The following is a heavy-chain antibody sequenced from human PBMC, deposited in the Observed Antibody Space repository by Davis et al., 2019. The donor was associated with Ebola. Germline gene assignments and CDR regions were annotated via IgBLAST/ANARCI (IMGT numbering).Heavy chain of an antibody. CDR1: GFTFSSYG. V-gene: IGHV3-30*18. J-gene: IGHJ4*02. D-gene: IGHD6-19*01. Sequence: GESLKISCAASGFTFSSYGMHWVRQAPGKGLEWVAVISYDGSNKYYADSVKGRFTISRDNSQNTLYLQMDSLRPEDTAVYHCAKDRQWLRNYYFDFWGQGTKVTVSS. CDR2: ISYDGSNK. CDR3: AKDRQWLRNYYFDF.